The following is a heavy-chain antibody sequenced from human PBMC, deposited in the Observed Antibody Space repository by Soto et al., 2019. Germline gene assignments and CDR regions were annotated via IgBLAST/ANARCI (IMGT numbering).Heavy chain of an antibody. V-gene: IGHV4-39*02. CDR2: IYYSGST. CDR3: AKDWGRYCSGGTCHLFDH. D-gene: IGHD2-15*01. CDR1: GGSITSSSYY. Sequence: SETLSLTCTVSGGSITSSSYYWGWIRQPPGKGLEWIGSIYYSGSTYYNPSLKSRVTISVDTSKNQFSLKLSSVTAADTALYYCAKDWGRYCSGGTCHLFDHWGQGTQVTVSS. J-gene: IGHJ4*02.